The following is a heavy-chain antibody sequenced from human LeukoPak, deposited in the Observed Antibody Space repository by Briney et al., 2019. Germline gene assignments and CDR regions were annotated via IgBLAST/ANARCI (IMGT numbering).Heavy chain of an antibody. D-gene: IGHD6-19*01. CDR2: VYACDYDT. CDR1: GLSFSCDW. Sequence: GESLKISCKGSGLSFSCDWSCIRRQMRGKGLEWRGVVYACDYDTRYHPSFQGRVTISADKSISTAYLQWSSLKDSDTDMYYCAYNSGWTGRFDSWGQGTLVTVCS. CDR3: AYNSGWTGRFDS. J-gene: IGHJ5*01. V-gene: IGHV5-51*01.